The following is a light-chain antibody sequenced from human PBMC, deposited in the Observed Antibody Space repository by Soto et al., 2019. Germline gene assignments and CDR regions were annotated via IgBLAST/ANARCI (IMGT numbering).Light chain of an antibody. CDR2: DVN. V-gene: IGLV2-14*01. CDR1: SSDVGGYNF. Sequence: QSALTQPASVSGSPGQSIAISCTGTSSDVGGYNFVSWYLQHPGKAPKLIIYDVNYRPSGVSNRFSGSKSGNTASLTISGLQAEDEADYYCSSYASSSTPVVFGGGTKLTVL. J-gene: IGLJ2*01. CDR3: SSYASSSTPVV.